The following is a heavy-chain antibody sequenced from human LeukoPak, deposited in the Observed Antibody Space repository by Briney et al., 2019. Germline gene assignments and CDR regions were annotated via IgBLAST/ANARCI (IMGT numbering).Heavy chain of an antibody. CDR1: GFTFSDAW. D-gene: IGHD3-10*01. Sequence: PGGSLRLSCATSGFTFSDAWMSWVRQAPGKGLEWVGRIKSKTDGGTIDYAAPVKGRFTISRDDSKNTVHLQMNSLKREDTAVYYCTSLAMIRGVMPFDYWGQGTLVTVSS. CDR2: IKSKTDGGTI. J-gene: IGHJ4*02. V-gene: IGHV3-15*01. CDR3: TSLAMIRGVMPFDY.